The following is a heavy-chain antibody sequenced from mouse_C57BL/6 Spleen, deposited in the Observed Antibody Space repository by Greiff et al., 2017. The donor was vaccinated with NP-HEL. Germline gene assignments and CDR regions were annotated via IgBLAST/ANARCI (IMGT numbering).Heavy chain of an antibody. J-gene: IGHJ1*03. V-gene: IGHV1-52*01. CDR1: GYTFTSYW. Sequence: VQLQQSGAELVRPGSSVKLSCKASGYTFTSYWMHWVKQRPIQGLEWIGNIDPSDSETHYNQKFKDKATLTVDKSSSTAYMQLSSLTSEDSAVYYCAREGKRFYFDVWGTGTTVTVSS. CDR3: AREGKRFYFDV. CDR2: IDPSDSET.